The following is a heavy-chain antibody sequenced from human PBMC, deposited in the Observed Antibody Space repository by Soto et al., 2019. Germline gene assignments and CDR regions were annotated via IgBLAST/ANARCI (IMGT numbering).Heavy chain of an antibody. Sequence: EVLLVESGGGLVQPGGSLRLSCAASGFTFSAYSMNWVRQAPGKGLEWVSYISSGGSTIYYADSVKGRFTSTRDDAKNPLDLQMSSLRAEDTAVYYCARDPMRWFRELFPAADGCDMWGQGKMVTVSS. J-gene: IGHJ3*02. D-gene: IGHD3-10*01. CDR3: ARDPMRWFRELFPAADGCDM. CDR2: ISSGGSTI. CDR1: GFTFSAYS. V-gene: IGHV3-48*01.